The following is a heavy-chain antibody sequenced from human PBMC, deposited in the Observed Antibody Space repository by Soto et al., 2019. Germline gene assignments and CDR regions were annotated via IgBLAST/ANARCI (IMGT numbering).Heavy chain of an antibody. CDR1: GGSISSSSYY. CDR2: VYYGGST. J-gene: IGHJ6*02. V-gene: IGHV4-39*01. Sequence: PSETLSLTCTVSGGSISSSSYYWGWIRQPPGKGLEWIGNVYYGGSTYYNPSLKSRVTISVETSKSQFSLKLSSVTAADTAVYYCAGGDYYHSSGYYFYYYTMDGWGQGTTVTVSS. CDR3: AGGDYYHSSGYYFYYYTMDG. D-gene: IGHD3-22*01.